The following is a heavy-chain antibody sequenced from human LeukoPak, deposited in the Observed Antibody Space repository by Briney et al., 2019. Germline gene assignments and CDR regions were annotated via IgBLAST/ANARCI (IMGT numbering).Heavy chain of an antibody. J-gene: IGHJ4*02. CDR2: IYSGGST. D-gene: IGHD6-13*01. CDR3: ATERDSSWTFDS. V-gene: IGHV3-53*01. Sequence: GGSLRLSCAASGFTVSSNYMSWVRQAPGKGLEWVSVIYSGGSTYYADSVKGRFTISRDNSKNTLYLQMNSLRAEDTAVYYCATERDSSWTFDSWGQGTLVTVSS. CDR1: GFTVSSNY.